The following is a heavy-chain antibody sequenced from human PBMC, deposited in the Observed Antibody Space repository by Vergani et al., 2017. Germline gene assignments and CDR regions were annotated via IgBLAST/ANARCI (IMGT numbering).Heavy chain of an antibody. CDR3: ARRPYFYDILTGYYSPDAFDI. CDR2: IKQDGSEK. Sequence: EVQLVESGGGLVKPGGSLRLSCAASGFTFSSYWMSWVRQAPGKGLEGVANIKQDGSEKYYVDSVKGRFTISRDNAKNSLYLQMNSLRAEDTAVYYCARRPYFYDILTGYYSPDAFDIWGQGTMVTVSS. D-gene: IGHD3-9*01. J-gene: IGHJ3*02. V-gene: IGHV3-7*01. CDR1: GFTFSSYW.